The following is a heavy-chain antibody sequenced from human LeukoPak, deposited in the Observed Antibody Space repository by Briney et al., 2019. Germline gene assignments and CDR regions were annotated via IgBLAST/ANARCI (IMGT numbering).Heavy chain of an antibody. CDR3: ARGPGGYYDSSGYYY. Sequence: ASVKVSCKASGYIFTGYYMHWVRQAPGQGLEWMGWINPNSGGTNYAQKFQGRVTMTRDTSISTAYMELSRLRSDDTAVYYCARGPGGYYDSSGYYYWGQGTLVTVSS. D-gene: IGHD3-22*01. CDR2: INPNSGGT. V-gene: IGHV1-2*02. CDR1: GYIFTGYY. J-gene: IGHJ4*02.